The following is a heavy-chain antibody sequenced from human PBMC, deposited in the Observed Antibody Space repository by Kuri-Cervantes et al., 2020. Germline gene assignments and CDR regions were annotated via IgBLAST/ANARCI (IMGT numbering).Heavy chain of an antibody. Sequence: GESLKISCAASGFTFDDYAMHWVRQAPGKGLVWVSRINSDGSSTTYADSVRGRFTISRDNAKNTLYLQMNSLTTDDTAIYFCASASWGSSGWFPTDYWGQGTLVTVSS. CDR3: ASASWGSSGWFPTDY. CDR2: INSDGSST. D-gene: IGHD6-19*01. J-gene: IGHJ4*02. CDR1: GFTFDDYA. V-gene: IGHV3-74*01.